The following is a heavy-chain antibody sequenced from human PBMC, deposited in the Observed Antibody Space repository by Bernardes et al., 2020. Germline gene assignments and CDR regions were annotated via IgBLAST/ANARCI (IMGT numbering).Heavy chain of an antibody. CDR1: GFTFRSYW. CDR2: INSDGSST. Sequence: VGTLCLSCAASGFTFRSYWMHWVRQAPGQGLVWVSRINSDGSSTSYADSVKGRFTISRDNAKNTLYLQMNSLRAEDTAVYYCARESDTSGGMDVWGQGTTVTVSS. J-gene: IGHJ6*02. D-gene: IGHD1-26*01. CDR3: ARESDTSGGMDV. V-gene: IGHV3-74*01.